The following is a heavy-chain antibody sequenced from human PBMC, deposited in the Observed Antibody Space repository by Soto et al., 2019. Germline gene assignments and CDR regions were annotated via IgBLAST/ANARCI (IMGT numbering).Heavy chain of an antibody. V-gene: IGHV4-59*08. J-gene: IGHJ3*02. Sequence: QVQLQESGPGLVKPSETLSLTCTVSGGSISSYYWSWIRQPPGKGLEWIGYIYYSGSTNYNPSLKSRFTLSVDTSKNQFSLKLSSVTAADTAVYYCARRYGSCFDIWGQGTMVTVSS. CDR1: GGSISSYY. CDR2: IYYSGST. D-gene: IGHD3-10*01. CDR3: ARRYGSCFDI.